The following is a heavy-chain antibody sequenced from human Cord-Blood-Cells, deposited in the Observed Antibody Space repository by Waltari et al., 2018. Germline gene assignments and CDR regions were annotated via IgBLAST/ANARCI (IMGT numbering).Heavy chain of an antibody. D-gene: IGHD2-2*01. CDR1: GGSFSGYY. CDR3: ARGRLLRSTRNWFDP. CDR2: INHSGST. Sequence: QVQLQQWGAGLLKPSETLSLTCAVYGGSFSGYYWSWIRQPPGKGLEWIGEINHSGSTNYNPSLKSRVTISGDTSKNQFSLKLSSVTAADTAVYYCARGRLLRSTRNWFDPWGQGTLVTVSS. V-gene: IGHV4-34*01. J-gene: IGHJ5*02.